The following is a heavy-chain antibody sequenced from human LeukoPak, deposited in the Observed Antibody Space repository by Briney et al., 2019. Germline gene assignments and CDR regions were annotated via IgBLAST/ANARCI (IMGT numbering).Heavy chain of an antibody. D-gene: IGHD3-3*01. V-gene: IGHV1-8*03. CDR2: INPNSGGT. CDR1: GGTFSSYA. Sequence: ASVKVSCKASGGTFSSYAISWVRQAPGQGLEWMGWINPNSGGTNYAQKFQGRVTITRNTSISTAYMELSSLRSEDTAVYYCARGHPNTIFGVVITYKYYFDYWGQGTLVTVSS. CDR3: ARGHPNTIFGVVITYKYYFDY. J-gene: IGHJ4*02.